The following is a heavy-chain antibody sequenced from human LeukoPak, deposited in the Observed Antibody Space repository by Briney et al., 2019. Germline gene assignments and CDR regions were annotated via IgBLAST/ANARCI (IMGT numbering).Heavy chain of an antibody. CDR3: ARELLGPYYFDY. J-gene: IGHJ4*02. CDR2: IYTSGST. CDR1: GGSISSGSYY. V-gene: IGHV4-61*02. Sequence: SQTLSLTCTVSGGSISSGSYYWSWIRQPAGKGLEWIGRIYTSGSTNYNPSLKSRVTISVDKSKNQFSLKLSSVTAADTAVYYCARELLGPYYFDYWGQGTLVTVSS.